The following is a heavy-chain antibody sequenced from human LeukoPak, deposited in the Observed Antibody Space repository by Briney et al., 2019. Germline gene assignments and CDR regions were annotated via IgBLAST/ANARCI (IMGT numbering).Heavy chain of an antibody. D-gene: IGHD5-18*01. CDR3: ADGQGYSYAFNYYYYYYMDV. CDR2: ISGSSSYI. V-gene: IGHV3-21*04. J-gene: IGHJ6*03. Sequence: GGSLRLSCAASGFTFSSYSMNWVRQAPGKGLEWVSSISGSSSYIYYADSVKGRFTISRDNSKNTLYLQMNSLRAEDTAVYYCADGQGYSYAFNYYYYYYMDVWGKGTTVTVSS. CDR1: GFTFSSYS.